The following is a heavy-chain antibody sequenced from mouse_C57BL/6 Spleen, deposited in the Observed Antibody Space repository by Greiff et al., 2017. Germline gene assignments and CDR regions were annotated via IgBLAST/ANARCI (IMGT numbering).Heavy chain of an antibody. CDR1: GYTFTSYW. CDR2: IDPSDSYT. D-gene: IGHD1-1*01. Sequence: QVQLQQPGAELVKPGASVKLSCKASGYTFTSYWMQWVKQRPGQGLEWIGEIDPSDSYTNYNQKFKGKATLTVDKSSSTAYMQLSSLTSEDSAVYYCARGYYGSYLDYWGQGTTLTVSS. V-gene: IGHV1-50*01. CDR3: ARGYYGSYLDY. J-gene: IGHJ2*01.